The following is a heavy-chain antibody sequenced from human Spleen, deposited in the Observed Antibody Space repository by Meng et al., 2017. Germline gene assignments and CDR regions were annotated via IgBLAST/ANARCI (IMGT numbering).Heavy chain of an antibody. J-gene: IGHJ4*02. CDR3: ARSPIDKYDLSALPLDY. D-gene: IGHD3-16*01. CDR1: GFTFSGNW. CDR2: IKQDGSEK. V-gene: IGHV3-7*01. Sequence: GGSLRLSCAASGFTFSGNWMSWVRQAPGKGLEWVANIKQDGSEKYYVDSVKGRFTISRDNAKNSLYLQMNSLRAEDTAVYYCARSPIDKYDLSALPLDYWGQGTLVTVSS.